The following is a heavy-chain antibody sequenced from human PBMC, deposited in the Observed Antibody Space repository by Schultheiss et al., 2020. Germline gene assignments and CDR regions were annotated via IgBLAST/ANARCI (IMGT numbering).Heavy chain of an antibody. Sequence: SETLSLTCTVSGGSISSYYWSWIRQPPGKGLEWIGYIYYSGSTNYNPSLKSRVTISVDTSKNQFSLKLSSVTAADTAVYYCARGVNDYSNYRAWFDPWGQGTLVTVSS. J-gene: IGHJ5*02. CDR2: IYYSGST. D-gene: IGHD4-11*01. CDR3: ARGVNDYSNYRAWFDP. CDR1: GGSISSYY. V-gene: IGHV4-59*08.